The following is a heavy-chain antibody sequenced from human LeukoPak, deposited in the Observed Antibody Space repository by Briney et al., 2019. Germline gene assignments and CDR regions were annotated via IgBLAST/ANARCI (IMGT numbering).Heavy chain of an antibody. CDR1: GYSFANYW. J-gene: IGHJ3*01. CDR3: ARSYNSGRSFDAFDL. CDR2: FYPDDSDT. Sequence: GESLEISCKGSGYSFANYWIGWVRQMPGKGLEWMGIFYPDDSDTKYSPPFEGQVTISADKSISTVYLQWRSLKASDTAMYYCARSYNSGRSFDAFDLWGQGTMVTVSS. D-gene: IGHD6-19*01. V-gene: IGHV5-51*01.